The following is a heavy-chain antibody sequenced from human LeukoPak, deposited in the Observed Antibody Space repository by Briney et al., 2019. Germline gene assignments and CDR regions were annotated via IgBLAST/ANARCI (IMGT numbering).Heavy chain of an antibody. CDR3: ATGRQMGY. CDR2: IKQDGSEK. CDR1: GFTFSSFW. V-gene: IGHV3-7*03. D-gene: IGHD5-24*01. J-gene: IGHJ4*02. Sequence: PGGSLRLSCAVSGFTFSSFWMSWVRQAPGKGLEWVANIKQDGSEKYYVDSVKSRFTISRDNAKNSLFLQMNSLRAEDTAVYYCATGRQMGYWGQGTLVTVSS.